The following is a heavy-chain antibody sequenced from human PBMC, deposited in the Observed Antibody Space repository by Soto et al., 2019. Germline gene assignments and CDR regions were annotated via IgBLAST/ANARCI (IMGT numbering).Heavy chain of an antibody. CDR1: GFSFSSYG. D-gene: IGHD3-9*01. Sequence: QVQLVESGGGVVQPGRSLRLSCVVSGFSFSSYGFHWVRQAPGKGLEWVAVIWYDGSKKYYADSVKGRFTVSRDNSKKTLYLQMNRLRVEDTAVYYCARDPSMAGYYFDYWGQGTLVTVSS. CDR3: ARDPSMAGYYFDY. J-gene: IGHJ4*02. CDR2: IWYDGSKK. V-gene: IGHV3-33*01.